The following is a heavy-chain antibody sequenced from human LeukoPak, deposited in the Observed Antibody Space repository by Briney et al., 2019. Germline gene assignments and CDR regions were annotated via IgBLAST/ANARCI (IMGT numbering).Heavy chain of an antibody. CDR2: ISSSGSTI. D-gene: IGHD1-26*01. CDR1: GFTFSSYE. CDR3: AKSGTTMTNYYSDY. V-gene: IGHV3-48*03. Sequence: PGGSLRLSCAASGFTFSSYEMNWVRQAPGKGLEWVSYISSSGSTIYYADSVKGRFTISRDNAKNSLYLQMDSLRAEDTAVYYCAKSGTTMTNYYSDYWGRGTLVTVSS. J-gene: IGHJ4*02.